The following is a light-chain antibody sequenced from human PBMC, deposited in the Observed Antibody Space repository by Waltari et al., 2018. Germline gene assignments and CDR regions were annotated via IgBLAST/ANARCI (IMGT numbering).Light chain of an antibody. CDR3: AAWDDTLAWV. Sequence: QSVLTSPPSASGTPGQRVTISCSGSSSHTGSNSVYWYQPLPATAPKLLIYTNNHRPSGVPDRFSGSKSGTSASLAISGLRSEDEAHYYCAAWDDTLAWVFGGGTKLTVL. CDR1: SSHTGSNS. CDR2: TNN. J-gene: IGLJ3*02. V-gene: IGLV1-47*01.